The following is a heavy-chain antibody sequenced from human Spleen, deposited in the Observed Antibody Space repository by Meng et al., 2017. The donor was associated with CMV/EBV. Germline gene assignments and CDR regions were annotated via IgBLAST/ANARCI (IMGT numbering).Heavy chain of an antibody. J-gene: IGHJ4*02. CDR2: IGSNGDNT. V-gene: IGHV3-9*01. Sequence: SLKISCAASGFTFDEYTMQWVRQVPGKGLEWLSYIGSNGDNTAYADSVTGRFTVSRDNAKNSLYLQMSSLRPGDTALYYCVHGESLDYWGQGTLVTVSS. CDR3: VHGESLDY. CDR1: GFTFDEYT. D-gene: IGHD3-10*01.